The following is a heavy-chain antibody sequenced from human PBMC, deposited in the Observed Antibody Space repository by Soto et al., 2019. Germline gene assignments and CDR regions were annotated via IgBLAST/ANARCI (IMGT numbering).Heavy chain of an antibody. V-gene: IGHV3-73*01. Sequence: RRLSCSASGFTFSRSDLHWVRQAPGEGLEWVGRVRSKIHNYATSFADSVRGRFTISRNDSDNTVSLEMSGLKSEDTALYYCSRHEEGRRMVFYGMDVWGQGTTVTISS. CDR2: VRSKIHNYAT. D-gene: IGHD2-8*01. CDR3: SRHEEGRRMVFYGMDV. CDR1: GFTFSRSD. J-gene: IGHJ6*02.